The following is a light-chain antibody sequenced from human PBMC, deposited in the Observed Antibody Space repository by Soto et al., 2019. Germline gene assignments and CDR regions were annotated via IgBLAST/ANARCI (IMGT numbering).Light chain of an antibody. J-gene: IGKJ4*01. CDR2: GAS. V-gene: IGKV3-20*01. CDR3: QQYDSSPLT. Sequence: EIVLTQSPGTLSLSPGERATLSCRASQSVSSSYLAWYPQKPGQAPRLLIYGASSRDTGIPDRFSGSGSGTDFTVTISRLETEDFAVYNGQQYDSSPLTFGGGTKVEIK. CDR1: QSVSSSY.